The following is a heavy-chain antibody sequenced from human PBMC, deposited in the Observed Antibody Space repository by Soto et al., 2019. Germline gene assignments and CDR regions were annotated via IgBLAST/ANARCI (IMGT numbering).Heavy chain of an antibody. Sequence: GGSLRLSCAASGFTFSNYGMHWVRQAPGKGLEWAAVISYDGSNEYYADSVKGRFSISRDNSKNTLYLQMNSLRAEDTAVYYCAKASLRFLEWLPDYWAQGTLVTVSS. CDR3: AKASLRFLEWLPDY. CDR1: GFTFSNYG. V-gene: IGHV3-30*18. D-gene: IGHD3-3*01. CDR2: ISYDGSNE. J-gene: IGHJ4*02.